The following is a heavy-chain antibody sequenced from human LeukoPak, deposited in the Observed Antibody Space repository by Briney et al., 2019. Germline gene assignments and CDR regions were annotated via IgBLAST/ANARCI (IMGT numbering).Heavy chain of an antibody. Sequence: ASVKVSCKASGYTLTGYYMHWVRQAPGQGLEWMGWINPNSGGTNYAQKFQGRVTMTRDTSISTAYMELSRLRSDDTAVYYCARPNVAFDAFDIWGQGTMVTVSS. D-gene: IGHD1-1*01. CDR3: ARPNVAFDAFDI. CDR1: GYTLTGYY. J-gene: IGHJ3*02. CDR2: INPNSGGT. V-gene: IGHV1-2*02.